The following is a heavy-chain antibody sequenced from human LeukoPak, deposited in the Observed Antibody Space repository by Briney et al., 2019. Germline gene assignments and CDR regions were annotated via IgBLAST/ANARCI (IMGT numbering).Heavy chain of an antibody. Sequence: SVKVSCKASGGTFSSYAISWVRQAPGQGLEWMGRIIPILGIANYAQKFQGRVTITADKSTSTAYKELSSLRSEDTAVYYCAIDSLDYGDYSNWFDPWGQGTLVTVSS. CDR3: AIDSLDYGDYSNWFDP. CDR1: GGTFSSYA. CDR2: IIPILGIA. D-gene: IGHD4-17*01. V-gene: IGHV1-69*04. J-gene: IGHJ5*02.